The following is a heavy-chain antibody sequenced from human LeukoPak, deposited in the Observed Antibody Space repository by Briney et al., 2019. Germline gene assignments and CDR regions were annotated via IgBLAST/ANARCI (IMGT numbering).Heavy chain of an antibody. V-gene: IGHV3-53*01. D-gene: IGHD4-17*01. Sequence: GGSLRLSCAASGFTFSSYAMSWVRQAPGKGLEWVSVIYSGGSTYYADSVKGRFTISRDNSKNTLYLQMNSLRAEDTAVYYCAREGGDYYYYYGMDVWGQGTTVTVSS. CDR1: GFTFSSYA. CDR2: IYSGGST. J-gene: IGHJ6*02. CDR3: AREGGDYYYYYGMDV.